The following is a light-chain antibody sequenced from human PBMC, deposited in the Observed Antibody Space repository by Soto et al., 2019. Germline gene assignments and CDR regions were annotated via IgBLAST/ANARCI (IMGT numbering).Light chain of an antibody. CDR2: EVS. CDR3: CSYAGSPTYV. J-gene: IGLJ1*01. V-gene: IGLV2-11*01. Sequence: QSALTQPRSVSGSPGQSVTISCTGTSSDVGGYNYVSWYQQHPGKAPKVMIYEVSERPSGVPDRFSGSKSGNTASLTISGLQAEDEADYYCCSYAGSPTYVFGTGTKLTVL. CDR1: SSDVGGYNY.